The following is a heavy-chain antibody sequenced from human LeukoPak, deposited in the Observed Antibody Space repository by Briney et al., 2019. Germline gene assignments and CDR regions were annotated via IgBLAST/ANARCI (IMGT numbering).Heavy chain of an antibody. CDR2: ISAYNGNT. J-gene: IGHJ3*02. Sequence: ASVKVSCKASGYTFTSYGISWVRQAPGQGLEWMGWISAYNGNTNYAQKLQGRVTMTTDTSTSTAYMGLRSLRSDDTAVYYCARDSGDYDFWSGYPPDVAFDIWGQGTMVTVSS. D-gene: IGHD3-3*01. CDR3: ARDSGDYDFWSGYPPDVAFDI. V-gene: IGHV1-18*01. CDR1: GYTFTSYG.